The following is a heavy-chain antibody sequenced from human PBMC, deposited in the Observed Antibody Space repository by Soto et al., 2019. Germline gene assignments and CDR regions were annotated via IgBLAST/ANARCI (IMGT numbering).Heavy chain of an antibody. V-gene: IGHV3-23*01. CDR1: VFPFSSVS. D-gene: IGHD6-13*01. Sequence: PGGCLRLSCSASVFPFSSVSMSWVRQAPGKGLEWVSGIGSSGDTTHLADSVKGRFTISRDNSRNTLYLQMNSLRVDDTAVYYCAPSYGNAWYTYWGQGTQVTVSS. CDR2: IGSSGDTT. CDR3: APSYGNAWYTY. J-gene: IGHJ4*02.